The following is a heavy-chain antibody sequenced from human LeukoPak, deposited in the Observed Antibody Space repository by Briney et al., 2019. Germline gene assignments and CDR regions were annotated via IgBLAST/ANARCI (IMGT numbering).Heavy chain of an antibody. D-gene: IGHD3-22*01. CDR1: GYTFTSYG. CDR2: IIPMFGIV. J-gene: IGHJ4*02. CDR3: ARDAHYDGSGYNGY. Sequence: SVKVSCKASGYTFTSYGISWVRQAPGQGLEWMGRIIPMFGIVNYAQKFQGRVTITADKSTSTAYMELSSLRSEDTAVYYCARDAHYDGSGYNGYWGQGTLVTVSS. V-gene: IGHV1-69*04.